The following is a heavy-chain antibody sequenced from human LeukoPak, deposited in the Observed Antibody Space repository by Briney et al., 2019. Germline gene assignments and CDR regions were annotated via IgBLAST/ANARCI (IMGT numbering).Heavy chain of an antibody. CDR3: AKGPPGSDNDWYFDL. CDR2: ISYDGSNK. J-gene: IGHJ2*01. Sequence: GGSLRLSCAASGFTFSSYGMHWVRQAPGKGLEWVAVISYDGSNKYYADSVKGRFTISRDNPKNTLYLQMNSLRFEDTAVYFCAKGPPGSDNDWYFDLWGRGTLVTVSS. D-gene: IGHD6-19*01. CDR1: GFTFSSYG. V-gene: IGHV3-30*18.